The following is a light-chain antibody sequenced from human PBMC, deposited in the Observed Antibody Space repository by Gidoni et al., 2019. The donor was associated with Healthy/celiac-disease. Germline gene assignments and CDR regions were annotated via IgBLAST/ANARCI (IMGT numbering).Light chain of an antibody. CDR3: QQRSNWPRLCS. Sequence: EIVWTQSPAPLSLSPGERATLSCSASPSVGSYLAWYQQKPGHAPRLLLYDASTTATGIPARFSGSGSGTDFTLTISSLEPEAFAVYYCQQRSNWPRLCSFGQGTKLEIK. CDR2: DAS. J-gene: IGKJ2*04. CDR1: PSVGSY. V-gene: IGKV3-11*01.